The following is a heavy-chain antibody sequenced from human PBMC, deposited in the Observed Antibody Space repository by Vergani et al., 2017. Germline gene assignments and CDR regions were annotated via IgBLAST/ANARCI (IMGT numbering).Heavy chain of an antibody. Sequence: EVQLLESGGGLVQPGGSLRLSCAASGFTFSSYAMSWVRQAPGKGLEWVSAIRGSGGSTYYADSVKGRFTISRDNSKNTLYLQMNSLRAEDTAVYYCAKVTLYYDILTGLKGWFDPWGQGTLVTVSS. CDR2: IRGSGGST. J-gene: IGHJ5*02. CDR1: GFTFSSYA. D-gene: IGHD3-9*01. V-gene: IGHV3-23*01. CDR3: AKVTLYYDILTGLKGWFDP.